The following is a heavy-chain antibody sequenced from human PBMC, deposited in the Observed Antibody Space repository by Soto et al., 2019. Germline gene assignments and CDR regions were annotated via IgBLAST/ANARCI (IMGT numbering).Heavy chain of an antibody. CDR2: INGGNGKT. CDR3: ARELAAPGTSFDY. V-gene: IGHV1-3*01. Sequence: VSVKVSCKASGFNVTPYSMHWVRQAPGQRLEWMAWINGGNGKTEYSQKFQGRVSISRDTSASTVYMELSSLTSEDTAVYYCARELAAPGTSFDYWGQGALVTVSS. CDR1: GFNVTPYS. J-gene: IGHJ4*02. D-gene: IGHD6-13*01.